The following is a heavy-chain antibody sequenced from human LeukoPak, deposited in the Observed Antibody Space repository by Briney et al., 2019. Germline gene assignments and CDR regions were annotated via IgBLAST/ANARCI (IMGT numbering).Heavy chain of an antibody. Sequence: GGSLRLCCAASGFTFSSYAMSWVRQAPGKGLEWVSAISGSGDSTYYADSVKGRFTISRDNAKSTLYLQMSSLRAEDTAVYYCASSSVWGGFYNIWGQEKMVTVSS. D-gene: IGHD3-10*01. CDR1: GFTFSSYA. CDR3: ASSSVWGGFYNI. V-gene: IGHV3-23*01. J-gene: IGHJ3*02. CDR2: ISGSGDST.